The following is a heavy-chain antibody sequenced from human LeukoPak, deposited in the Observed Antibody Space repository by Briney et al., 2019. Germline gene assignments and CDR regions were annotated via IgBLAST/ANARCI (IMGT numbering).Heavy chain of an antibody. V-gene: IGHV4-4*02. J-gene: IGHJ4*02. CDR3: ASADYSSSWYISGAFDY. D-gene: IGHD6-13*01. Sequence: PSETLSLTCAVSGGSISSSNWWSWVRQPPGKGLEWIGEIYHSGSTNYNPSLKSRVTISVDKSKNQFSLKLSSVTAADTAVYYCASADYSSSWYISGAFDYWGQGTLVTVSS. CDR2: IYHSGST. CDR1: GGSISSSNW.